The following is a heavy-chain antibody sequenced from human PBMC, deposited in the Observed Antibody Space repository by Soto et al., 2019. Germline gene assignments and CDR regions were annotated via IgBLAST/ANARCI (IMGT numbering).Heavy chain of an antibody. J-gene: IGHJ4*02. CDR2: IFSNDEK. Sequence: GPTLVNPTETLTLTCTVSGFSLSNAIMGVSWIRQPPGKALEWLAHIFSNDEKSYSTSLKSRLTISKDTSKSQVVLTMTNMDPVDTARYDCARIGTYFDWLHVDYWGQGTMVKVSS. D-gene: IGHD3-9*01. CDR1: GFSLSNAIMG. CDR3: ARIGTYFDWLHVDY. V-gene: IGHV2-26*01.